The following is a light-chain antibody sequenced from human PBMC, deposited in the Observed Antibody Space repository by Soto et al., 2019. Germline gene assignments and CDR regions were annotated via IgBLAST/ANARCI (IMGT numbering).Light chain of an antibody. CDR1: SGHSSYA. V-gene: IGLV4-69*01. CDR2: LNSDGSH. J-gene: IGLJ2*01. Sequence: QPVLTQSPSASASLGASVKLTCTLSSGHSSYAIAWHQQQPEKGPRFLMKLNSDGSHTKGDGIPDRFSGSSSGAERYLTISSLQSEDEADYYCQTWVTGIVVFGAGNKLTVL. CDR3: QTWVTGIVV.